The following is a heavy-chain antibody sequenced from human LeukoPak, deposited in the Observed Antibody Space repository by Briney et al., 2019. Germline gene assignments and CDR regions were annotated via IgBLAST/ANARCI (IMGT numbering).Heavy chain of an antibody. V-gene: IGHV3-30*18. CDR2: ISYDGSNK. CDR3: AKEWEIYDSTGSPFDS. J-gene: IGHJ4*02. CDR1: GFTFSSYG. D-gene: IGHD3-22*01. Sequence: GGSLRLSCAASGFTFSSYGMHWVRQAPGKGLEWVAVISYDGSNKYCADSVKGRLTISRDDPKNTLYLQRNSLRADDRAVYECAKEWEIYDSTGSPFDSWGQGTLVTVSS.